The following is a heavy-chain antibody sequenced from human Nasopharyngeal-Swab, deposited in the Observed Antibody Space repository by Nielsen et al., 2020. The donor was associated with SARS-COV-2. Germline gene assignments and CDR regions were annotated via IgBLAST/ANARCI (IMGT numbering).Heavy chain of an antibody. CDR2: INHSGST. V-gene: IGHV4-34*01. CDR3: ARGGGVPGGSLGRFAQPDAFDI. J-gene: IGHJ3*02. D-gene: IGHD2-15*01. Sequence: WIRQPPGKGLEWIGEINHSGSTNYNPSLKSRVTISVDTSKSQFSLKLSSVTAADTAVYYCARGGGVPGGSLGRFAQPDAFDIWGQGTMVTVSS.